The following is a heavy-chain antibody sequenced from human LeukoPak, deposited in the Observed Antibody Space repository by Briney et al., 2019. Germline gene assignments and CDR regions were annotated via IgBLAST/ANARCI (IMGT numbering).Heavy chain of an antibody. CDR2: ISSNGSST. CDR3: ARKINWGFDY. V-gene: IGHV3-64*01. CDR1: GFTFSTYA. Sequence: GGSLRLSCAASGFTFSTYAMYWVRQAPGKGLEYVSGISSNGSSTNYANSVKGRFTISRDNSKNTLYLQMGSLRAEDMAVYYCARKINWGFDYWGQGTLVTVSS. D-gene: IGHD7-27*01. J-gene: IGHJ4*02.